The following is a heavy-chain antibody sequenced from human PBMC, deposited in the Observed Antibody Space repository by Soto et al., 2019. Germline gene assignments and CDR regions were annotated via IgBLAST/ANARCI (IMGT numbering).Heavy chain of an antibody. V-gene: IGHV3-9*01. J-gene: IGHJ4*02. CDR2: ISWNSNTM. D-gene: IGHD3-10*01. CDR1: GFTFDDYA. Sequence: GGSLRLSCAASGFTFDDYAMHWVRQGPGKGLEWVSRISWNSNTMVYADSVKGRFTISRDNAENSLYLQMNSLRAEDTAMYYCAKDTNSGGPAPIDYWGQGTMVTVSS. CDR3: AKDTNSGGPAPIDY.